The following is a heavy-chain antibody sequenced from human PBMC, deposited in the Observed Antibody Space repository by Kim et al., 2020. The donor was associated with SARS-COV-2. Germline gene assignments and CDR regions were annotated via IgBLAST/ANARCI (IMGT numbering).Heavy chain of an antibody. D-gene: IGHD3-22*01. V-gene: IGHV1-69*06. CDR2: IIPTSDTS. Sequence: SVKVSCKASGGTFSNYAISWVRQAPGQGLEWLGGIIPTSDTSNYGQKFQGRVTITADKSTTTAYMELTGLRSEDTAIYYGARDGFRDYYDSSSRYYQYY. J-gene: IGHJ6*01. CDR1: GGTFSNYA. CDR3: ARDGFRDYYDSSSRYYQYY.